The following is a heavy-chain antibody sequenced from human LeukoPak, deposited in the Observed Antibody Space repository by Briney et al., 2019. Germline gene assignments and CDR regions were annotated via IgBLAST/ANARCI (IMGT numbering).Heavy chain of an antibody. CDR2: ISGSGGST. V-gene: IGHV3-23*01. D-gene: IGHD6-19*01. Sequence: GGSLRLSCAGSGFTFSSYAMSWVRQAPGKGLEWVSGISGSGGSTYYADSVKGRFTISRDNSKNTLYLQMSSLRAEDTAVYYCARDRAVVASKYFDYWGQGTLVTVSS. J-gene: IGHJ4*02. CDR3: ARDRAVVASKYFDY. CDR1: GFTFSSYA.